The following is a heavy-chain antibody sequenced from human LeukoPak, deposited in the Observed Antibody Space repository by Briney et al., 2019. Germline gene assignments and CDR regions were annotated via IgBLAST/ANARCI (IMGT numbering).Heavy chain of an antibody. D-gene: IGHD7-27*01. CDR2: IYYTGT. CDR3: ARRKLGNDY. V-gene: IGHV4-59*02. Sequence: SETLSLTCTVSGGSVSDYYWGWIRQSPGKGLEWIGYIYYTGTSYNPSLKSRVTISADTSKNQCSLNLSSVTAADTAVYYCARRKLGNDYWGQGTLVTVSS. CDR1: GGSVSDYY. J-gene: IGHJ4*02.